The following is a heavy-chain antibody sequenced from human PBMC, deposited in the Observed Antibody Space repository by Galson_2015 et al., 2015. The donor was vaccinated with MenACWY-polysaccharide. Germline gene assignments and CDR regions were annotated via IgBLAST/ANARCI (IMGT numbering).Heavy chain of an antibody. J-gene: IGHJ4*02. Sequence: PALVKPTQTLTLTCTVSGFSLRTSGVGVGWIRQPPGKALEWLGVLYWNDDERYNSSLKNRITISTSKDQGVLTMTNVDPGDSGTYYCTFMRGISKFEYWGQGTLLTVSS. CDR3: TFMRGISKFEY. CDR1: GFSLRTSGVG. D-gene: IGHD3-10*01. CDR2: LYWNDDE. V-gene: IGHV2-5*04.